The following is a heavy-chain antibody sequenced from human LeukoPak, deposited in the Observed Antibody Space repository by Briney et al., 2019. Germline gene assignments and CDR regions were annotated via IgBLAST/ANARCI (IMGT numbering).Heavy chain of an antibody. V-gene: IGHV3-30*18. CDR2: ISYDGTKK. CDR1: GFIFSHFA. CDR3: AKVGSSWDFDY. D-gene: IGHD6-13*01. Sequence: GRSLRLSCATSGFIFSHFAMHWVRQAPGKGLEWVALISYDGTKKYYADSVKGRFTISRDNSKNTLYLQMNSLRGEDTAVYYCAKVGSSWDFDYWGQGTLVAVSS. J-gene: IGHJ4*02.